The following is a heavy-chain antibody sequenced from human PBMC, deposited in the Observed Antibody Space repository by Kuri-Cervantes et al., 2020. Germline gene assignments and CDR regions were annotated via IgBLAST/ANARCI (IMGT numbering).Heavy chain of an antibody. Sequence: VRQAPGQRVEWMGWSNAGNGNTKYSQELQGRVTMTTDTSTSTAYMELRSLRYDDTAVYYCARRIVGWVEDWFDPWGQGTLVTVSS. J-gene: IGHJ5*02. V-gene: IGHV1-3*02. D-gene: IGHD1-26*01. CDR2: SNAGNGNT. CDR3: ARRIVGWVEDWFDP.